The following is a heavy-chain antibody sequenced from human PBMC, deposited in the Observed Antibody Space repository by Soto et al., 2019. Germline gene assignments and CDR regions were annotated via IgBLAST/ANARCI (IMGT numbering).Heavy chain of an antibody. CDR3: AHRRHTYYDFWSGYSHFDY. CDR1: GFSLSTSGVG. CDR2: IYWDDDK. V-gene: IGHV2-5*02. J-gene: IGHJ4*02. D-gene: IGHD3-3*01. Sequence: QITLKESGPTLVKPTQTLTLTCTFSGFSLSTSGVGVGWIRQPPGKALEWLALIYWDDDKRYSPSLKSRLTTTKDHXXNXVXXTMTNMDPVDTATYYCAHRRHTYYDFWSGYSHFDYWGQGTLVTVSS.